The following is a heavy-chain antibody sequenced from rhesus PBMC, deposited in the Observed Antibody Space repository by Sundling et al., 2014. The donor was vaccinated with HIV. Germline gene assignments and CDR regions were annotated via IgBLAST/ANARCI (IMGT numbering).Heavy chain of an antibody. CDR3: ARNPNLDWSSDDYDAFDF. Sequence: QVQLQESGPGLVKPSETLSLTCAVSGDSISRNFWTWIRQSPEKGLEWIGRISGSAGSADYNPSLKSRVTISTDRSNNQLSLKLSSVTAADTAVYYCARNPNLDWSSDDYDAFDFWGQGLRVIVSS. D-gene: IGHD3-3*01. J-gene: IGHJ3*01. CDR2: ISGSAGSA. CDR1: GDSISRNF. V-gene: IGHV4-173*01.